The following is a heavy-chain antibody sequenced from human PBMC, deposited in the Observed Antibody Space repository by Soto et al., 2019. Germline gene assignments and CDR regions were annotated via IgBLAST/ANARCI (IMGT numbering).Heavy chain of an antibody. CDR2: ISYDGSNK. D-gene: IGHD3-22*01. Sequence: LRLSCAASGFTFSSYAMHWVRQAAGKGLEWVAVISYDGSNKYYADSVKGRFTISRDNSKNTLYLQMNSLRAEETAVYYCARDPVTMIVVVVGAFDIWGQGTMVTVSS. CDR3: ARDPVTMIVVVVGAFDI. CDR1: GFTFSSYA. J-gene: IGHJ3*02. V-gene: IGHV3-30-3*01.